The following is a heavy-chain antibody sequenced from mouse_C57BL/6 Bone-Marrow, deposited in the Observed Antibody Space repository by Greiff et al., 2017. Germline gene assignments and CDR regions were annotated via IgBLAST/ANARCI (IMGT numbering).Heavy chain of an antibody. D-gene: IGHD1-1*01. V-gene: IGHV1-81*01. CDR3: ARVVRRYFDY. J-gene: IGHJ2*01. Sequence: VQLQQSGAELARPGASVKLSCKASGYTFTSYGISWVKQRTGQGLEWIGEIYPRSGNPYYNEKFKGKAKLTADKSSSTAYMELSSLTSEDSSVEFCARVVRRYFDYWGQGTTLTVSS. CDR2: IYPRSGNP. CDR1: GYTFTSYG.